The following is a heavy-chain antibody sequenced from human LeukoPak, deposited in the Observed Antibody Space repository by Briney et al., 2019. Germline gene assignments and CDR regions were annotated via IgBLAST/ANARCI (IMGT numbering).Heavy chain of an antibody. D-gene: IGHD3-3*02. Sequence: GGSLRLSCAASGFTFSSYSMNWVRQAPGKGLEWVSSISSSSSYIYYADSVKGRFTISRDNAKNSLYLQMNSLRAEDTAVYCCARDLFSSDAFDIWGQGTMVTVSS. CDR1: GFTFSSYS. V-gene: IGHV3-21*01. CDR3: ARDLFSSDAFDI. CDR2: ISSSSSYI. J-gene: IGHJ3*02.